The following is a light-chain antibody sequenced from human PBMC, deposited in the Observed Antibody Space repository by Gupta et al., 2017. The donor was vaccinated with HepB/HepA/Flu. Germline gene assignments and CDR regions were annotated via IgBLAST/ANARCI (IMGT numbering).Light chain of an antibody. Sequence: EIVLTQSPSTLSLSPGERATLSCSASQSVSSYLVWYQQKPGQASMLLIYDASNRATGIPARFSGSGPGTDFTLTISSRGPEDFAVYYCQQRSAWPPELTFAGGTKVEIK. CDR3: QQRSAWPPELT. CDR1: QSVSSY. CDR2: DAS. J-gene: IGKJ4*01. V-gene: IGKV3-11*01.